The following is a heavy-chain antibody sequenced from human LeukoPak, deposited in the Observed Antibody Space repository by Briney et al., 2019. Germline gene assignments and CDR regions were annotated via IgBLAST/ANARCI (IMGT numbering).Heavy chain of an antibody. V-gene: IGHV3-9*01. CDR3: AKDNRRHYTSGPNPDSLH. CDR2: ISWNSGTI. D-gene: IGHD6-19*01. Sequence: GGSLRLSCAGSGFIFNNYAMHWVRPPPGKGLEWVSGISWNSGTIDYADSVRGRFTISRDNAKNSLYLQMDSLRVEDTALYYCAKDNRRHYTSGPNPDSLHWGQGALVTVSS. J-gene: IGHJ4*02. CDR1: GFIFNNYA.